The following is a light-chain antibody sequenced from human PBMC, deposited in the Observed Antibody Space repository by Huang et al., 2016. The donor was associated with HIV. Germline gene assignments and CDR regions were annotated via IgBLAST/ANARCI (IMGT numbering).Light chain of an antibody. CDR2: DTS. CDR3: QQRSSGVT. J-gene: IGKJ4*01. CDR1: QSVGNY. Sequence: IVLTQSPATLAWYPGERVTLSCRASQSVGNYIAWYQQHPGQFPKLLIYDTSNRATGTPGRFSGSWSGTDFTLTISSLESEDFAVYYCQQRSSGVTFGGGTKVQVK. V-gene: IGKV3-11*01.